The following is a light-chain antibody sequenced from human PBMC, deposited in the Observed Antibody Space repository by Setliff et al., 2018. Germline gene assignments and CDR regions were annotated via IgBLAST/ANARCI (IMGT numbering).Light chain of an antibody. CDR3: SSYTSRSTFVI. V-gene: IGLV2-14*03. CDR1: SSDIGGYKY. Sequence: QSALTQPASVSGSPGQSITISCTGTSSDIGGYKYVPWYQQYPGQAPKLLIYDVSNRPSGVSNRFSGSKSGNTASLTISGLQAEDEADYYCSSYTSRSTFVIFGGGTKVTVL. J-gene: IGLJ2*01. CDR2: DVS.